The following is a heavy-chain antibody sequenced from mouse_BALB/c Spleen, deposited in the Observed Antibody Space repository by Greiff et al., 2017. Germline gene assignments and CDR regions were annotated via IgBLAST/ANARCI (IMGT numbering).Heavy chain of an antibody. Sequence: EVQLQESGGGLVKPGGSLKLSCAASGFTFSSYAMSWVRQTPEKRLEWVASISSGGSTYYPDSVKGRFTISRDNAKNTLYLQMSSLKSEDTAMYYCTRDRYGNPSYWYFDVWGAGTTVTVSS. V-gene: IGHV5-6-4*01. CDR3: TRDRYGNPSYWYFDV. D-gene: IGHD2-1*01. J-gene: IGHJ1*01. CDR2: ISSGGST. CDR1: GFTFSSYA.